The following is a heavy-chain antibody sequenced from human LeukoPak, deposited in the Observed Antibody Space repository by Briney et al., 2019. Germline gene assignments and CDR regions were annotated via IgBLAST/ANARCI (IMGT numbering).Heavy chain of an antibody. CDR1: GGSFSGYY. CDR2: INHSGST. Sequence: PSETLSLTCAVYGGSFSGYYWSWIRQPPGKGLEWIGEINHSGSTNYNPSLKSRVTISVDTSKNQFSLKLSSVTAGDTAVYYCARDGGGVPAALDYWGQGTLVTVSS. V-gene: IGHV4-34*01. CDR3: ARDGGGVPAALDY. D-gene: IGHD2-2*01. J-gene: IGHJ4*02.